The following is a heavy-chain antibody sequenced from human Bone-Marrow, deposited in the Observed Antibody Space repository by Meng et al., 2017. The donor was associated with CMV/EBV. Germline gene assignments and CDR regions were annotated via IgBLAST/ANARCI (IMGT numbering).Heavy chain of an antibody. D-gene: IGHD2-2*01. CDR2: TIPFFGTT. CDR3: ARWAHSCPTSTCYVPFDF. Sequence: TFNRYHFNWVRQAPGEGLEWMGGTIPFFGTTNLAQKFRDRLTIITDESTATVYMELSSLTSEDTALYYCARWAHSCPTSTCYVPFDFWGQGTLVTVS. CDR1: TFNRYH. J-gene: IGHJ4*02. V-gene: IGHV1-69*05.